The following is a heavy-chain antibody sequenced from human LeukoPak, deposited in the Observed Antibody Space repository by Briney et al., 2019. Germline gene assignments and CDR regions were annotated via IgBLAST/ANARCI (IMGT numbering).Heavy chain of an antibody. Sequence: GGSLRLSCAASGFTFSSYAMHWVRQAPGKGLEWVSYISSSSSTIYYADSVKGQFTISRDNAKNSLYLQMNSLRAEDTAVYYCARESYGDTPYWGQGTLVTVSS. V-gene: IGHV3-48*04. CDR2: ISSSSSTI. CDR3: ARESYGDTPY. D-gene: IGHD4-17*01. J-gene: IGHJ4*02. CDR1: GFTFSSYA.